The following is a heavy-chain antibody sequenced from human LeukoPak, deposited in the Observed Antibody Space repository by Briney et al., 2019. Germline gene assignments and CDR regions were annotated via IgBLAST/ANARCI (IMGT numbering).Heavy chain of an antibody. D-gene: IGHD3-10*01. V-gene: IGHV4-39*01. CDR2: IYYSGST. J-gene: IGHJ4*02. CDR1: GGSISSSSYY. CDR3: ARQGVWFGELMGFDY. Sequence: SETLSLTCTVSGGSISSSSYYWGWIRQPPGKGLEWIGSIYYSGSTYYNPSLKSRVTISVDTSKNQFSLKLSSVTAADTAVYYCARQGVWFGELMGFDYWGQGTLVTVSS.